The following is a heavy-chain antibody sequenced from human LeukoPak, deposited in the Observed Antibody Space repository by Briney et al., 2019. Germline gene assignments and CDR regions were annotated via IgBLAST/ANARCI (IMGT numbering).Heavy chain of an antibody. CDR1: GITVSSNY. J-gene: IGHJ3*02. Sequence: GGSLRLSCAASGITVSSNYMSWVRQAPGKGLEWVSVIYSGGTTHYADSVKGRFTISRDNSKNTVYLQVNSLRAEDTAVYYGAGAMVRGFNTFDIWGQGTMVTVSS. D-gene: IGHD3-10*01. CDR2: IYSGGTT. CDR3: AGAMVRGFNTFDI. V-gene: IGHV3-66*01.